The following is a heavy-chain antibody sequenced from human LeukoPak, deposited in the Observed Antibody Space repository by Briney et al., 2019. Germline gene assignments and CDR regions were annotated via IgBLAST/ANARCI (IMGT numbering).Heavy chain of an antibody. CDR1: GYTFSSYA. V-gene: IGHV3-64*01. CDR2: ISSDGRIT. CDR3: ARVSGWYWFDQ. Sequence: GGSLRLSCEGSGYTFSSYAMHWVRQAPGKGLEYVAAISSDGRITYYANFVKDRFTISRDNSKNTLYLQMGSLRTEDMAVYYCARVSGWYWFDQWGQGTLVTVSS. D-gene: IGHD6-19*01. J-gene: IGHJ5*02.